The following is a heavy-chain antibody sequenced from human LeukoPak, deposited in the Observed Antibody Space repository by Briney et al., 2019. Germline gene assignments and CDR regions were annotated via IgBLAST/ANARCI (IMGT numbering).Heavy chain of an antibody. CDR2: IYHSGST. CDR1: GGSISSSNW. D-gene: IGHD3-10*01. Sequence: PSGTLSLTCAVSGGSISSSNWWSWVRQPPGKGLEWIGEIYHSGSTNYNPSLKSRVTISVDTSKNQFSLKVSSVTAADTAVYYCARVRVTMVRGVIRGTTDYYYYYYMDVWGKGTTVTVSS. V-gene: IGHV4-4*02. J-gene: IGHJ6*03. CDR3: ARVRVTMVRGVIRGTTDYYYYYYMDV.